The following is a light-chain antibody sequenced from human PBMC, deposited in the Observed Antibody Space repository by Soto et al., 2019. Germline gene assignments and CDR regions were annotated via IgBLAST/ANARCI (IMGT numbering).Light chain of an antibody. J-gene: IGLJ3*02. Sequence: QSVLTQSSSASASLGSSVKLTCTLSSGHSSYIIAWHQQQPGKAPRYLMKLEGSGSYNKGSGVPDRFSGSSSGADRYLTISNLQSEDEADYYCETWDSNTHVFGRGTKLTVL. CDR3: ETWDSNTHV. V-gene: IGLV4-60*03. CDR2: LEGSGSY. CDR1: SGHSSYI.